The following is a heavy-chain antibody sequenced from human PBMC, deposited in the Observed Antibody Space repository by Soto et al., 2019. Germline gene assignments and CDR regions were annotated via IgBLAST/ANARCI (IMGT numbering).Heavy chain of an antibody. J-gene: IGHJ5*02. CDR2: ISESGGHT. V-gene: IGHV3-23*01. D-gene: IGHD2-2*01. CDR3: AKGSYCSSSSCVMMAWLDP. CDR1: GFTFSNYA. Sequence: EVQLLESGGGLVQPGGSLRLSCAGSGFTFSNYAMNWVRQAPGKGLEWVSSISESGGHTNYADSVQGRFTISRDNSKNSLYLQMNSLRAEDTAVYYCAKGSYCSSSSCVMMAWLDPWGQGTLVTVSS.